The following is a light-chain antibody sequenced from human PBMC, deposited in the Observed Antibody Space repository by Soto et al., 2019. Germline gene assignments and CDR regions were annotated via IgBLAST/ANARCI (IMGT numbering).Light chain of an antibody. CDR3: QQYYSYPLT. CDR2: KAS. CDR1: QSIGSY. Sequence: DIQMTQSPSTLSASVGDRVTITCRASQSIGSYLAWYQQKPGRAPKLLIYKASSLESGVPSRFSGSGSGTEFTLTISSLQPDDFTTYYCQQYYSYPLTFGQGARLEIK. V-gene: IGKV1-5*03. J-gene: IGKJ5*01.